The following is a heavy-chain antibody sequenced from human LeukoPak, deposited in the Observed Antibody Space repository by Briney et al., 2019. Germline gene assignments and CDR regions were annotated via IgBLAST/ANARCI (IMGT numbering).Heavy chain of an antibody. CDR1: GYTFTSYD. CDR3: ARGPPNWRYDY. CDR2: MSPNSGDT. Sequence: RASVKVSCKASGYTFTSYDFNWVRQATGQRPEWMGWMSPNSGDTGYAQKFQDGVTMTRNTSISTAYMELSSLRSDDTAVYYCARGPPNWRYDYWGPGTLVTVSS. J-gene: IGHJ4*02. D-gene: IGHD1-1*01. V-gene: IGHV1-8*01.